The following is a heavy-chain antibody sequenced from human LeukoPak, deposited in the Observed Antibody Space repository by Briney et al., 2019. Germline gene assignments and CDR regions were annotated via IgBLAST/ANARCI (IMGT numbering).Heavy chain of an antibody. V-gene: IGHV4-38-2*01. J-gene: IGHJ4*02. Sequence: KSSETLSLTCAVSGYSISSGYYWGWIRQPPGKGLEWIGSIYHSGSTYYNPSLKSRVTISVDTSKNQFSLKLSPVTAADTAVYYCARGRGFDYWGQGTLVTVSS. CDR3: ARGRGFDY. CDR2: IYHSGST. CDR1: GYSISSGYY. D-gene: IGHD3-16*01.